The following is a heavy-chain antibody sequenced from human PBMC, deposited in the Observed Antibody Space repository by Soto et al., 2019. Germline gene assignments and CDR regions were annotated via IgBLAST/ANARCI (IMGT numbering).Heavy chain of an antibody. CDR1: GYTFTSYY. Sequence: QVQLVQSGAEVKKPGASVKVSCKASGYTFTSYYMHWVRQAPGQGLEWMGIINPSGGSTSYAQKFQGRVTMTRETSTSTVYVELSSLRSEDTAVYYCARDPDRLNYYDSSGYPPWGQGTLVTVSS. V-gene: IGHV1-46*01. J-gene: IGHJ4*02. CDR2: INPSGGST. CDR3: ARDPDRLNYYDSSGYPP. D-gene: IGHD3-22*01.